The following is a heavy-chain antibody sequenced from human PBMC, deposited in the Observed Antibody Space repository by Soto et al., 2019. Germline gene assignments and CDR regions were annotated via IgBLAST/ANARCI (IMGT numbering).Heavy chain of an antibody. V-gene: IGHV4-30-4*01. J-gene: IGHJ4*02. CDR3: ATLRGYSGYALIGVLDY. D-gene: IGHD5-12*01. Sequence: LSLTCTVSGGSISSGDYYWSWIRQPPGKGLEWIGYIYYSGSTYYNPSLKSRVTISVDTSKNQFSLKLSSVTAADTAVYYCATLRGYSGYALIGVLDYWGQGTLVTVSS. CDR2: IYYSGST. CDR1: GGSISSGDYY.